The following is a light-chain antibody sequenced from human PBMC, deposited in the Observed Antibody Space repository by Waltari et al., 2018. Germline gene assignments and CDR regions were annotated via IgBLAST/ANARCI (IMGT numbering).Light chain of an antibody. CDR3: QSYDSSLSGPYV. CDR2: GNS. V-gene: IGLV1-40*01. CDR1: SSNIGAGYD. Sequence: QSVLTQPPSVSGAPGQRVTISCTGSSSNIGAGYDLHWYQQLPGTAPKVLIYGNSNRPSGVPDRFSGSKSGTSASLAITGLQAEDEADYYCQSYDSSLSGPYVFGTGTRVTVL. J-gene: IGLJ1*01.